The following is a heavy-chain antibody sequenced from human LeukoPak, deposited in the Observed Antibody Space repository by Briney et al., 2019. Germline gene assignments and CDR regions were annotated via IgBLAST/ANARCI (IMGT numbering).Heavy chain of an antibody. CDR3: ATSAAAGLDY. Sequence: ASVKVSCKASGYIFTDYHVHWVRQAPGQGLEWMGWINPNSGGTNNAQKFQGRVTMTRDTSISTAYMELSSLRSDDTAVYYCATSAAAGLDYWGQGTLVTVSS. CDR2: INPNSGGT. V-gene: IGHV1-2*02. D-gene: IGHD6-13*01. J-gene: IGHJ4*02. CDR1: GYIFTDYH.